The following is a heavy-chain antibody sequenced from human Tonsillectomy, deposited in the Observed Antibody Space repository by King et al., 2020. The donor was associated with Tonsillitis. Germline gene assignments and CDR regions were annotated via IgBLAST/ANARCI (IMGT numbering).Heavy chain of an antibody. CDR2: IYSDAGT. J-gene: IGHJ6*02. Sequence: VQLVESGGGLVQPGGSLRLSCAASGFTVSSNYMSWVRQAPGKGLEWVSVIYSDAGTYYADSVKGRFTISRHNSKNTLYLQMNSLRAEDTAVYYCAMISSSSSPYYYYDMDVWGQGTTVTVSS. CDR3: AMISSSSSPYYYYDMDV. CDR1: GFTVSSNY. D-gene: IGHD6-6*01. V-gene: IGHV3-53*04.